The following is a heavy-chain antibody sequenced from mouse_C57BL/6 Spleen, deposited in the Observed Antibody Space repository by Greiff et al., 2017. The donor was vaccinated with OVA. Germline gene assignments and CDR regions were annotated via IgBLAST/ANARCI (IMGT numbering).Heavy chain of an antibody. CDR1: GFTFSDAW. D-gene: IGHD1-1*01. J-gene: IGHJ2*01. CDR2: IRNKANNHAT. V-gene: IGHV6-6*01. CDR3: TRGAVDGY. Sequence: EVKLMESGGGLVQPGGSMKLSCAASGFTFSDAWMDWVLQSPEKGLELVADIRNKANNHATYSAESVKGRFTISRDDSKSSVYLQRNSVRAEDTGIYYCTRGAVDGYWGQGTTLTVSS.